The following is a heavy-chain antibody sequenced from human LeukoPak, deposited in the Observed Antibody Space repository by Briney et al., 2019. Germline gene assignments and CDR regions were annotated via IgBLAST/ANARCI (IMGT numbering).Heavy chain of an antibody. CDR1: GGSISSYY. CDR3: ARERMVRGVGYGMDV. CDR2: IYYSGST. Sequence: SETLSLTCTVSGGSISSYYWSWIRQPPGKGLEWIGYIYYSGSTNYNPSLKSRVSISVDTSKTQFSLKLSSVTAADTAVYYCARERMVRGVGYGMDVWGKGTTVTVSS. D-gene: IGHD3-10*01. J-gene: IGHJ6*04. V-gene: IGHV4-59*01.